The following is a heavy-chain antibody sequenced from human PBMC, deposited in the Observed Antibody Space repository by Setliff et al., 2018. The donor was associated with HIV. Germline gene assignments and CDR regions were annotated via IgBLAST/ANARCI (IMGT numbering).Heavy chain of an antibody. CDR3: ANLWELGA. D-gene: IGHD3-16*01. CDR2: ISSTGYTI. J-gene: IGHJ5*02. V-gene: IGHV3-48*02. Sequence: GGSLRLSCAASGFTFSSYSMNWVRQAPGKGPEWVSCISSTGYTIYYADSVKGRFTISRDNARTSLFLEMRSLRDEDTAVYLCANLWELGAWGQGTLVTVSS. CDR1: GFTFSSYS.